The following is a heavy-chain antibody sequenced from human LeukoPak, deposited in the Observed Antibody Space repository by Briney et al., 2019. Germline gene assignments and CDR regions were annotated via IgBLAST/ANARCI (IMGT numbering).Heavy chain of an antibody. CDR1: GFTFSSYG. J-gene: IGHJ6*04. D-gene: IGHD4-17*01. CDR2: ISYDGSNK. V-gene: IGHV3-30*18. CDR3: ANTVTTYYYYGMDV. Sequence: GRSLRLSCAVSGFTFSSYGMHWVRQAPGKGLEWVAVISYDGSNKYYADSVKGRFTISRDNSKNTLYLQMNSLRAEDTAVYYCANTVTTYYYYGMDVWGKGTTVTVSS.